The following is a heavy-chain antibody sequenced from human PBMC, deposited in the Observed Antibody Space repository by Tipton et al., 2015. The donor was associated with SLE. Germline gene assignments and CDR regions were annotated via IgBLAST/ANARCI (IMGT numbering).Heavy chain of an antibody. D-gene: IGHD3-10*01. CDR3: ARADGSGSYYKR. CDR2: IIPIFGTA. V-gene: IGHV1-69*13. CDR1: GYTFTGYY. J-gene: IGHJ4*02. Sequence: QLVQSGAEVKKPGASVKVSCKASGYTFTGYYMRWVRQAPGQGLEWMGGIIPIFGTANYAQKFQGRVTITAVESTSTAYMELSSLRSEDTAVYYCARADGSGSYYKRWGQGTLVTVSS.